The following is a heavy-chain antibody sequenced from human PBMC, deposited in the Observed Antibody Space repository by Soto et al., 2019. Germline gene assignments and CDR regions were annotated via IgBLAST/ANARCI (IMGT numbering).Heavy chain of an antibody. V-gene: IGHV4-39*01. D-gene: IGHD6-13*01. CDR1: GGSISSSSYY. CDR2: IYYSGST. J-gene: IGHJ5*02. Sequence: SETLSLTCTVSGGSISSSSYYWGWIRQPPGKGLEWIGSIYYSGSTYYNPSLKSRVTISVDTSKNQFSLKLSSVTAADTAVYYCARHAEQQLVRRWFDPWGQGTLVTVSS. CDR3: ARHAEQQLVRRWFDP.